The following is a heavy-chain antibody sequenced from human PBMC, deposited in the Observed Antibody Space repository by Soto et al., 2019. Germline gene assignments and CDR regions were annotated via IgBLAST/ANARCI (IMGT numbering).Heavy chain of an antibody. J-gene: IGHJ5*02. D-gene: IGHD1-7*01. CDR3: ARDREYNWNYNWYDP. CDR1: GYTFTSYG. Sequence: ASVKVSCKASGYTFTSYGISWVRQAPGQGLEWMGWISTYNGNTNFTQKLQGRVTMTTDTSTSTAYMELRSLRSDDTAVYYCARDREYNWNYNWYDPWGQGTLVTVSS. CDR2: ISTYNGNT. V-gene: IGHV1-18*01.